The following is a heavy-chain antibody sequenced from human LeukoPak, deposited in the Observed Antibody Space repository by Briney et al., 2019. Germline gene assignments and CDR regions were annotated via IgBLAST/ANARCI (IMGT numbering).Heavy chain of an antibody. D-gene: IGHD3-16*01. CDR2: IYPGDSDT. V-gene: IGHV5-51*01. CDR3: ASVGGSPTNSYYGMDV. Sequence: GESLRISCKGSGYSFTSYWIGWVRQMPGKGLEWMGMIYPGDSDTRYSPSFQGQVTISADKSISTAYLQWSSLKASDTAMYYCASVGGSPTNSYYGMDVWGQGTTVTVSS. CDR1: GYSFTSYW. J-gene: IGHJ6*02.